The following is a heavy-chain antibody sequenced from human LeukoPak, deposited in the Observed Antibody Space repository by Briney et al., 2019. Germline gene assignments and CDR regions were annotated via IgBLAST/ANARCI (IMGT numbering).Heavy chain of an antibody. V-gene: IGHV3-23*01. CDR2: ISGSGGST. J-gene: IGHJ5*02. Sequence: GGSLRLSCAASGFTFSSYAMSWVRQAPGKGLEWVSAISGSGGSTYYADSVKGRFTISRDNSKNTLYLQMNSLRAEDTAVYYCTRDKGYSWFAEWFDPWGQGTLVTVSS. CDR3: TRDKGYSWFAEWFDP. D-gene: IGHD6-13*01. CDR1: GFTFSSYA.